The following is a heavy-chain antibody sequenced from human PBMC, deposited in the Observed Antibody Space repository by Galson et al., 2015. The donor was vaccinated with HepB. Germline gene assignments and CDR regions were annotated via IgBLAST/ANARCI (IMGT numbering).Heavy chain of an antibody. CDR3: ARVPYKTARPEGMDYYYAMDV. CDR1: GYTFINYY. CDR2: IHPSDGRS. V-gene: IGHV1-46*01. Sequence: SGYTFINYYIHWVRQAPGQGLEWMGFIHPSDGRSTYAQKIQGRVTMTRDTSTSTVYMELSSLRSEDTAVYYCARVPYKTARPEGMDYYYAMDVWGQGTTVTVSS. D-gene: IGHD6-6*01. J-gene: IGHJ6*02.